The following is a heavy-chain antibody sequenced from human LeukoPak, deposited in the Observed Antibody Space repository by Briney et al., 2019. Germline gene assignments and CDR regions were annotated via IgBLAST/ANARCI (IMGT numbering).Heavy chain of an antibody. CDR3: ARVRSMPTCFNWFDP. J-gene: IGHJ5*02. Sequence: ASVKVSCKASGYTFTGYYMHWVRQAPGQGLEWMGWINPNSGGTNYAQKFQGRVTMTRDTSISTAYMELSRLRSDDTAVYYCARVRSMPTCFNWFDPWGQGTLVTVSS. CDR1: GYTFTGYY. CDR2: INPNSGGT. D-gene: IGHD1-26*01. V-gene: IGHV1-2*02.